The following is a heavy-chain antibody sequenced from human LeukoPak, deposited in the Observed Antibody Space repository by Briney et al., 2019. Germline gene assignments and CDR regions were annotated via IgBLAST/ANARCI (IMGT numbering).Heavy chain of an antibody. CDR3: ATDLSSTSNWELDY. D-gene: IGHD7-27*01. J-gene: IGHJ4*02. V-gene: IGHV1-2*06. CDR2: INPNSGDT. CDR1: GYTFTYYY. Sequence: GASVKVSCKTSGYTFTYYYIHWVRQAPGQGLEWMGRINPNSGDTYYEQNFQGRVTMTRDTSISTAYTELSGLRSNDTAVYYCATDLSSTSNWELDYWGQGTLVTVSS.